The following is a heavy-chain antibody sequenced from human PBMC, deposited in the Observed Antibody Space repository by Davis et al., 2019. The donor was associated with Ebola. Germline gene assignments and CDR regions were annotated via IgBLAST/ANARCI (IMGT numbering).Heavy chain of an antibody. CDR2: ISGTGPST. J-gene: IGHJ4*02. Sequence: GESLKISCAASGLIFSNYAMSWVRQAPGKGLEWVSYISGTGPSTFYAASVKGRFIASRDNARHSLLLQMNNLKVEDTGVYYCVPGTWIRGQGMRVTVSA. V-gene: IGHV3-23*01. D-gene: IGHD5-18*01. CDR1: GLIFSNYA. CDR3: VPGTWI.